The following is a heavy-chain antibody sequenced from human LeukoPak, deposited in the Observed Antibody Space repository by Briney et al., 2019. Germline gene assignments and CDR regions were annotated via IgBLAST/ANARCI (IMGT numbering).Heavy chain of an antibody. V-gene: IGHV4-39*01. D-gene: IGHD3-22*01. J-gene: IGHJ6*03. Sequence: SETLSLTCTVSGGSISSSSYYWGWIRQPPGKGLEWIGSIYYSGSTYYNPSLKSRVTISVDTSKNQFSLKLSSVTAADTAVHYCASTNSSGYYKGYCYYMDVWGKGTTVTVSS. CDR2: IYYSGST. CDR3: ASTNSSGYYKGYCYYMDV. CDR1: GGSISSSSYY.